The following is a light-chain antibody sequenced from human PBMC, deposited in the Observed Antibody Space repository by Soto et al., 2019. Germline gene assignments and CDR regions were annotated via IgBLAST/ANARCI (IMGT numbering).Light chain of an antibody. J-gene: IGKJ5*01. V-gene: IGKV3D-20*02. Sequence: VFTRSPCSLSLSPGERATLSCRASHTVRNNYLAWYQQKPGQAPRLLIYDASSRATGIPDRFSGGGSGTDFTLTISRLEPEDFAVYYCQQRSNWPPITFGQGTRLEIK. CDR3: QQRSNWPPIT. CDR1: HTVRNNY. CDR2: DAS.